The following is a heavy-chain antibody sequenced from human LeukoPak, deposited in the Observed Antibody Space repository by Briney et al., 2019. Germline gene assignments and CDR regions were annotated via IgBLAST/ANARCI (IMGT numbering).Heavy chain of an antibody. D-gene: IGHD2-2*01. CDR1: GGTFSSYA. CDR2: IIPIFGTA. V-gene: IGHV1-69*05. J-gene: IGHJ5*02. Sequence: AASVKVSCKASGGTFSSYAISWVRQAPGQGLEWMGGIIPIFGTANYAQKFQGRVTITTDESTSTAYMELSSLRSEDTAVYYCARVKYCSSTSCYRWFDPWGQGTPVTVSS. CDR3: ARVKYCSSTSCYRWFDP.